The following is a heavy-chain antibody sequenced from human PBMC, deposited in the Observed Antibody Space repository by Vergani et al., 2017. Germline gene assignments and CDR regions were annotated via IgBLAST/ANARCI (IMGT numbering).Heavy chain of an antibody. V-gene: IGHV3-23*01. D-gene: IGHD3-10*01. J-gene: IGHJ4*02. CDR3: AKMLDLDGSGSYYFSWAGGVTFDY. CDR1: GFTFSSYA. CDR2: ISGSGGST. Sequence: EVQLLESGGGLVQPGGSLRLSCAASGFTFSSYAMSWVRQAPGKGLEWVSAISGSGGSTYYADSGKGRFTISRDNSKNTLYLQMNSMRAEDTAVYYCAKMLDLDGSGSYYFSWAGGVTFDYWGQGTLVTVSS.